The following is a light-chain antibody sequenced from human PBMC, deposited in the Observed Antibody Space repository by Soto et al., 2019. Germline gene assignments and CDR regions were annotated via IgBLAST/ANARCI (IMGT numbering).Light chain of an antibody. CDR1: QSVSSN. V-gene: IGKV3-15*01. Sequence: EIVLTQSPATLSVFPGERATLFCRASQSVSSNLAWYQQKPGQAPRLLIYGVSARATGIPARFSGSGSGTEFTLTISSLQSEDFAVYYCQQYNNWPLFGGGTKVDIK. CDR2: GVS. CDR3: QQYNNWPL. J-gene: IGKJ4*01.